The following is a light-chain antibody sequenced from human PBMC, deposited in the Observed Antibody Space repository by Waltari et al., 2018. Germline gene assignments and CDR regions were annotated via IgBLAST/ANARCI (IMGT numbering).Light chain of an antibody. CDR1: SLRSYY. J-gene: IGLJ3*02. CDR3: NSRDSSGDHWV. V-gene: IGLV3-19*01. CDR2: GKN. Sequence: SSELTQDPAVSVALGQTVRITCPGYSLRSYYASWYQQKSGQAPVLVIYGKNNRPSGIPDRFSGSSSGNTASLTITGAQAEDEADYYCNSRDSSGDHWVFGGGTKLTVL.